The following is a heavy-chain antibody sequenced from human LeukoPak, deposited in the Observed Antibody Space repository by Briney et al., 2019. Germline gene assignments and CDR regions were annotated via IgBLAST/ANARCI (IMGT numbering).Heavy chain of an antibody. CDR1: GFTFRDYS. Sequence: QPGGSLRLSCAVSGFTFRDYSMNWVRQAPGKGLEWLSFISPNSGATYYAESLKGRFTISRDNAKNSLYLQMNSLRAEDTAVYYCAIPALVVATRDDAFDIWGQGTMVTVSS. CDR2: ISPNSGAT. D-gene: IGHD5-12*01. J-gene: IGHJ3*02. CDR3: AIPALVVATRDDAFDI. V-gene: IGHV3-48*01.